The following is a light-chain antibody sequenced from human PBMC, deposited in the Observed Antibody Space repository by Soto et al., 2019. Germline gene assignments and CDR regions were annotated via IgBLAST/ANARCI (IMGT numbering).Light chain of an antibody. CDR3: HQYDSWT. Sequence: EIVVTQSPATVSVSQGDRATLSCRASQSFNSIYLAWYQQKPGQAPRLLIYGASSRATGIPDRFSGSGSGTDFTLTISRLEPEDFAVYYCHQYDSWTFGQGTKVDI. CDR2: GAS. V-gene: IGKV3-20*01. J-gene: IGKJ1*01. CDR1: QSFNSIY.